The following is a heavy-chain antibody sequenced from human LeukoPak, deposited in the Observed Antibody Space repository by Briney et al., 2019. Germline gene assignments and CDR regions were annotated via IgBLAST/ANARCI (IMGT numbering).Heavy chain of an antibody. D-gene: IGHD3-9*01. CDR3: AKDIRDHILTGYPDY. V-gene: IGHV3-7*03. Sequence: GGSLRLSCAASGFTFSSYWMSWVRQATGKGLEWVANIKQDGSEKYYVDSVKGRFTISRDNAKNSLYLQMNSLRAEDTALYYCAKDIRDHILTGYPDYWGQGTLVTVSS. CDR1: GFTFSSYW. J-gene: IGHJ4*02. CDR2: IKQDGSEK.